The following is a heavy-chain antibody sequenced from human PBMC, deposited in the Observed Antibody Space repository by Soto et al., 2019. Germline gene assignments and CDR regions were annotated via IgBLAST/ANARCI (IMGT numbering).Heavy chain of an antibody. CDR3: ARETHALGDYYDSRDDPFDI. Sequence: PRWSLRLSCAASGFTFSSYSMNWVRQAPGKGLEWVSSISSSSSDIYYADSVKGRFTISRDNAKNSLYLQMNSLRAEDTAVYYCARETHALGDYYDSRDDPFDIWGQGTMVTVSS. J-gene: IGHJ3*02. D-gene: IGHD3-22*01. CDR2: ISSSSSDI. V-gene: IGHV3-21*01. CDR1: GFTFSSYS.